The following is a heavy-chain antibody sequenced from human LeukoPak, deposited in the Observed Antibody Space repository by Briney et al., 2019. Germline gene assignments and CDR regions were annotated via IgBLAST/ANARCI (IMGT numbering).Heavy chain of an antibody. D-gene: IGHD6-19*01. V-gene: IGHV1-2*02. CDR3: ARVKAVAGKTTGY. J-gene: IGHJ4*02. CDR2: INPNSGGT. Sequence: ASVKDSCKASGYTFTGYYMHWVRQAPGQGLEWMGWINPNSGGTNYAQKFQGRVTMTRDTSISTAYMELSRLRSDDTAVYYCARVKAVAGKTTGYWGQGTLVTVSS. CDR1: GYTFTGYY.